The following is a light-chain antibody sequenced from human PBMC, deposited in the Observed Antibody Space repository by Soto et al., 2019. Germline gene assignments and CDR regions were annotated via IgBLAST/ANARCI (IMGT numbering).Light chain of an antibody. CDR2: TNN. J-gene: IGLJ2*01. Sequence: QSVLTQPPSASGTAGQRVTISCSGSSSNIESNTVSWYRQLPGTAPELLIYTNNQRPSGVPDRFSGSKSGTSASLAISGLQSEDEADYYCAAWDDSLNGVIFGGGTKLTVL. CDR3: AAWDDSLNGVI. CDR1: SSNIESNT. V-gene: IGLV1-44*01.